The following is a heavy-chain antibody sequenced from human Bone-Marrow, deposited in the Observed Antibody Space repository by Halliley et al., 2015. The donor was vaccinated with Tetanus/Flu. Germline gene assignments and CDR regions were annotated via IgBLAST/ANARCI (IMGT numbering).Heavy chain of an antibody. Sequence: LEWLGYGYYSGRTERNPPLSGRVTISVDTSQNQLSLTLNSVTAADTAVYYCARENRGFGRCFDVWDDGTAVIVTS. CDR2: GYYSGRT. D-gene: IGHD3-10*01. CDR3: ARENRGFGRCFDV. J-gene: IGHJ6*04. V-gene: IGHV4-59*01.